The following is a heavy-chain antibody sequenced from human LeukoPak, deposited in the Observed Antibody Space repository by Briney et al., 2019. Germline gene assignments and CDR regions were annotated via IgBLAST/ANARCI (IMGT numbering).Heavy chain of an antibody. V-gene: IGHV3-66*01. Sequence: GGSLRLSCEASGFTVSSNYMSWVRQAPGKGLEWVSVIYSGGSTYYADSVKGRFIISRDNSKNTLYLQMNSLRAEDTAVYYCAARSRGGWSGLGYWGQGTLVTVSS. J-gene: IGHJ4*02. D-gene: IGHD6-19*01. CDR1: GFTVSSNY. CDR2: IYSGGST. CDR3: AARSRGGWSGLGY.